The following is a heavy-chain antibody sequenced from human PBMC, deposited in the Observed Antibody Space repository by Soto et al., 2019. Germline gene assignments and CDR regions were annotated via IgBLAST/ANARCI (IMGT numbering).Heavy chain of an antibody. D-gene: IGHD2-2*01. CDR1: GYTFTSYY. Sequence: ASVKVSCKASGYTFTSYYMHWVRQAPGQGLEWMGIINPSGGSTSYAQKFQGRVTMTRDTSTSTVYMELSSLRSEDTAVYYCARGVCISTSCYGDAFDIWGQGTMDTGSS. CDR3: ARGVCISTSCYGDAFDI. V-gene: IGHV1-46*01. CDR2: INPSGGST. J-gene: IGHJ3*02.